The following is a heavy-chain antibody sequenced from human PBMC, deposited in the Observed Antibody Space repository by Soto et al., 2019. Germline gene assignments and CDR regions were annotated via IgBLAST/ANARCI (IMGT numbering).Heavy chain of an antibody. V-gene: IGHV1-3*01. CDR3: ARGGLLWFGELFLFDY. Sequence: QVQLVQSGAEVKKPGASVKVSCKASGYTFTSYAMHWVRQAPGQRLEWMGWINAGNGNTKYSQKFQGRVTITRDTSASTAYMELSSLRSEDTAMYYCARGGLLWFGELFLFDYWGQGTLVTVSS. CDR1: GYTFTSYA. J-gene: IGHJ4*02. D-gene: IGHD3-10*01. CDR2: INAGNGNT.